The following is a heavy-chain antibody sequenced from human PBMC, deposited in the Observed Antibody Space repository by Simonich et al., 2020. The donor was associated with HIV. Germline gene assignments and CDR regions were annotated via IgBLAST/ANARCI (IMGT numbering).Heavy chain of an antibody. D-gene: IGHD6-13*01. CDR2: INPSGGSQ. V-gene: IGHV1-46*01. CDR3: ARDLITAAGSGPFDY. J-gene: IGHJ4*02. CDR1: GYTFTSYY. Sequence: QVQLVQSGAEVKKPGASVKVSCKASGYTFTSYYMHWVRQAPGQGLEWMEIINPSGGSQTYAQSVQGRFTMTRNTSTSTVYMELSSLRSEDTAVYYCARDLITAAGSGPFDYWGQGTLVTVSS.